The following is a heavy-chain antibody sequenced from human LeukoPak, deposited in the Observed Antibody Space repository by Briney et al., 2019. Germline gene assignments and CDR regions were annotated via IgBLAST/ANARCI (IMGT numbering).Heavy chain of an antibody. D-gene: IGHD3-9*01. V-gene: IGHV3-9*03. CDR1: GFTFDDYA. Sequence: GGSLRLSCAASGFTFDDYAMHWVRQAPGKGLEWVSGISWNSGSIGYADSVKGRFTISRDNAKNSLYLQMNSLRAEDMALYYCAKDNDDILTGLFGYWGQGTLVTVSS. CDR3: AKDNDDILTGLFGY. CDR2: ISWNSGSI. J-gene: IGHJ4*02.